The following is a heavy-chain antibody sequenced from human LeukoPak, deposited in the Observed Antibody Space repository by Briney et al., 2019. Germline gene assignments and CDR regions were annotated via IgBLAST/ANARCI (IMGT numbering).Heavy chain of an antibody. J-gene: IGHJ4*02. D-gene: IGHD3-9*01. CDR1: GYTFTSYG. Sequence: ALVKVCCKASGYTFTSYGISWVRQAPGQGLEGMGWISAYNGNTKYAQKLQGRVTMTTDTSTSTAYMELRSLRSDDTAVYYCARVKVLRYFDWLPDYWGQGTLVTVSS. V-gene: IGHV1-18*01. CDR2: ISAYNGNT. CDR3: ARVKVLRYFDWLPDY.